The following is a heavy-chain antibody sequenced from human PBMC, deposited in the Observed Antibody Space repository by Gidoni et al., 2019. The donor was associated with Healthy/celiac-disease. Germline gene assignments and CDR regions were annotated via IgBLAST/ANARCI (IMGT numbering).Heavy chain of an antibody. CDR1: GGSISSGSYY. D-gene: IGHD3-16*01. V-gene: IGHV4-39*07. Sequence: QLQLQESGPGLVKPSETLSLTCTVSGGSISSGSYYWGWIRQPPGKGLEWIGSIYYSGSTYYNPSLKSRVTISVDTSKNQFSLKLSSVTAADTAVYYCARDSLYDYVWGRNNWFDPWGQGTLVTVSS. CDR3: ARDSLYDYVWGRNNWFDP. CDR2: IYYSGST. J-gene: IGHJ5*02.